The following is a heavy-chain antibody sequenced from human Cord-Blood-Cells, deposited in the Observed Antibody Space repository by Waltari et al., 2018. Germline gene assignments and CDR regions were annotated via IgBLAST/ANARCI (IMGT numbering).Heavy chain of an antibody. CDR2: ISAYNGNT. J-gene: IGHJ6*02. D-gene: IGHD6-13*01. Sequence: QVQLVQSGAAVTKPGASVKVPCKASGYTLTSYGTSCVRLAPAQGLEWMGWISAYNGNTNYAQKLQGRVTMTTDTSTSTAYMELRSLRSDDTAVYYCAREKAAAGTYYYYGMDVWGQGTTVTVSS. V-gene: IGHV1-18*01. CDR1: GYTLTSYG. CDR3: AREKAAAGTYYYYGMDV.